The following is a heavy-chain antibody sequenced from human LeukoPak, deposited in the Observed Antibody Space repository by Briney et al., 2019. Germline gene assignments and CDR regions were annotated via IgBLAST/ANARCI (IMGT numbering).Heavy chain of an antibody. D-gene: IGHD6-13*01. V-gene: IGHV1-2*02. CDR2: SNPNSGVT. CDR1: GYTFTGYY. Sequence: ASVKVSCKASGYTFTGYYMHWVRQAPGEGLEWMGWSNPNSGVTHNAQSFQGRVTMTWDTSISTAYMELSRLRSDDTAVYYCARNVAQQLVLLRARFDYWGQGTLVTVSS. J-gene: IGHJ4*02. CDR3: ARNVAQQLVLLRARFDY.